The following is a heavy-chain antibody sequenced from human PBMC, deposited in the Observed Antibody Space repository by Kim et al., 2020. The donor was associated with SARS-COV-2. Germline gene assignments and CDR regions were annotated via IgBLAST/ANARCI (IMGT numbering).Heavy chain of an antibody. V-gene: IGHV3-23*01. CDR2: ISGSGGST. CDR3: ATNRLVVTLFDY. CDR1: GFTFSSYA. D-gene: IGHD3-22*01. Sequence: GGSLRLSCAASGFTFSSYAMSWVRQAPGKGLEWVSAISGSGGSTYYADSVKGRFTISRDNSKNTLYLQMNSLRAEDTAVYYCATNRLVVTLFDYWGQGTLVTVSS. J-gene: IGHJ4*02.